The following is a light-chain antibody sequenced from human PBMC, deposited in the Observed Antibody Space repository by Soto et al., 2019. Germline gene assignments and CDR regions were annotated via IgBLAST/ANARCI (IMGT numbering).Light chain of an antibody. CDR2: HAS. Sequence: EIVMTQSPATLSVSPGERATLSCRASQSVYSTLAWYQQKPGQAPSLLIYHASTRATGIPARFSGSGSGTEFTLTISSLQSEDFAVYYCQQYNKWPLTFGGGTKLENK. J-gene: IGKJ4*01. CDR1: QSVYST. CDR3: QQYNKWPLT. V-gene: IGKV3-15*01.